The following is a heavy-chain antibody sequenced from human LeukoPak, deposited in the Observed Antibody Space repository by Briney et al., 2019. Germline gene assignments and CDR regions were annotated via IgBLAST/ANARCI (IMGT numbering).Heavy chain of an antibody. CDR2: IKSKTDGGTT. Sequence: GGSLRLSCAASGFTSSNAWMSWVRQAPGKGLEWVGRIKSKTDGGTTDYAAPVKGRFTISRDDSKNTLYLQMNSLRAEDTAVYYCAKKYSSSWYADYWGQGTLVTVSS. CDR1: GFTSSNAW. J-gene: IGHJ4*02. CDR3: AKKYSSSWYADY. D-gene: IGHD6-13*01. V-gene: IGHV3-15*01.